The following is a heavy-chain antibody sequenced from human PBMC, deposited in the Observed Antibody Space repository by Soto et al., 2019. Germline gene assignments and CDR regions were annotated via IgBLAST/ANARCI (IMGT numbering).Heavy chain of an antibody. CDR3: ARDHIVVVVAATPGPYYYYYGMDV. CDR2: INHSGST. V-gene: IGHV4-34*01. Sequence: ETLSLTCAVYGGSFSGYYWSWIRQPPGKGLEWIGEINHSGSTNYNPSLKSRVTISVDTSKNQFSLKLSSVTAADTAVYYCARDHIVVVVAATPGPYYYYYGMDVWGQGTTVTVSS. CDR1: GGSFSGYY. J-gene: IGHJ6*02. D-gene: IGHD2-15*01.